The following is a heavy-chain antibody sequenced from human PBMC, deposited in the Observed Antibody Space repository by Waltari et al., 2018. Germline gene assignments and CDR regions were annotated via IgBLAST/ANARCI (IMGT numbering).Heavy chain of an antibody. V-gene: IGHV4-38-2*01. CDR3: ARVYGGGYYCGMDV. Sequence: QVQLQESGPGLVKPSETLSLTCAVSGYSISSGYYWGWIRPPPGQGLEWIGSIYHSGITKYNPSLKSRLTISVDTTKNQFSRKLSSVTAADAAVYYCARVYGGGYYCGMDVWGQGTTVTVSS. CDR1: GYSISSGYY. D-gene: IGHD4-17*01. J-gene: IGHJ6*02. CDR2: IYHSGIT.